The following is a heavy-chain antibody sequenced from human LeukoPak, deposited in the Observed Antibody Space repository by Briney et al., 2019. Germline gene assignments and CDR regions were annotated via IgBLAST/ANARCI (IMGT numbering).Heavy chain of an antibody. D-gene: IGHD3-22*01. Sequence: PSETLSLTCTVSGGSISSYYWSWTRQPPGKGLEYIGYIYTSGSTNYNPSLKSRVTISVDTSKSQFSLKLSSVTAADTAVYYCARRDSSGIFAFWGQGILVTVSS. V-gene: IGHV4-4*09. CDR2: IYTSGST. CDR1: GGSISSYY. J-gene: IGHJ4*02. CDR3: ARRDSSGIFAF.